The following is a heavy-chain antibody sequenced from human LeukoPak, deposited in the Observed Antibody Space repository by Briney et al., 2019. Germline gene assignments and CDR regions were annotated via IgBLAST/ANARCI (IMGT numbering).Heavy chain of an antibody. Sequence: SETLSLTCTVSGGSISSYYWSWIRQPPGKELEWIGYIYYSGSTSYNPSLKSRVTISVDTSKKQFSLKLSSVTAADTAFYYCARYIVSYPHDAFDIWGQGTMVTVPS. CDR3: ARYIVSYPHDAFDI. V-gene: IGHV4-59*01. CDR2: IYYSGST. CDR1: GGSISSYY. D-gene: IGHD1-26*01. J-gene: IGHJ3*02.